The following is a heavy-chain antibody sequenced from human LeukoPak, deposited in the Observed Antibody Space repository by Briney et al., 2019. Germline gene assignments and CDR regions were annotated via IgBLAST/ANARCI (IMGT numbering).Heavy chain of an antibody. J-gene: IGHJ6*03. CDR3: ARCTGYSSSWYRYYYYYYMDV. CDR2: IIPIFGTA. V-gene: IGHV1-69*05. Sequence: SVKVSCKASGGTFSSYAISWARQAPGQGLEWMGGIIPIFGTANYAQKFQGRVTITTDESTSTAYMELSSLRSEDTAVYYCARCTGYSSSWYRYYYYYYMDVWGKGTTVTVSS. D-gene: IGHD6-13*01. CDR1: GGTFSSYA.